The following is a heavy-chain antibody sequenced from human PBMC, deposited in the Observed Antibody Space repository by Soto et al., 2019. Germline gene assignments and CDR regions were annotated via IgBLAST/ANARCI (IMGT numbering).Heavy chain of an antibody. CDR3: TKDWDYDSSGDFDY. CDR1: GFTFDDYA. Sequence: GGSLRLSCAASGFTFDDYAMHWVRQAPGKGLEWVSGISWNSGSIGYADSVKGRFTISRDNAKSSLYLQMNSLRAEDTALYYCTKDWDYDSSGDFDYWGQGTLVTVSS. V-gene: IGHV3-9*01. D-gene: IGHD3-22*01. J-gene: IGHJ4*02. CDR2: ISWNSGSI.